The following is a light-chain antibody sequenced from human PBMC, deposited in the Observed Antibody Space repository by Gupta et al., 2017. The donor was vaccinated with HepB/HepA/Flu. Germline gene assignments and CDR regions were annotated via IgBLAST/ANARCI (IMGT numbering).Light chain of an antibody. V-gene: IGLV1-44*01. CDR2: TDN. J-gene: IGLJ1*01. CDR3: AAWDDSLGYV. CDR1: DSNIGRNT. Sequence: QSVLTQPPSASGTPGQRVTISCSGGDSNIGRNTVNWYQHLPGTAPRLLIHTDNHRPSGVPDRFSGSKSGTSASLAISGLQSEDEADYYCAAWDDSLGYVFGTGTKVTVL.